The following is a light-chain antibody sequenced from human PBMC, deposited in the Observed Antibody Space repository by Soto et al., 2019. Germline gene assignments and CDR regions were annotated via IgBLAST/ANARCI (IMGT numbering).Light chain of an antibody. CDR3: VLYRGSGIGV. V-gene: IGLV8-61*01. CDR1: SASVSTSNY. CDR2: STN. Sequence: QSVVTQEPSFSVSPGGTVTLTCCLSSASVSTSNYPTWYQQTPGQSPRTLIYSTNTRSSGAPSLSSGSILGNKAALTIAGAQADEESDYYCVLYRGSGIGVFGGGTKVTVL. J-gene: IGLJ3*02.